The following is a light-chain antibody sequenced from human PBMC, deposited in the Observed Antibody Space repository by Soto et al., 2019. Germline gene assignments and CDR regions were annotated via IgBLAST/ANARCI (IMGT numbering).Light chain of an antibody. V-gene: IGLV1-40*01. Sequence: QSVLTQPPSVSGAPGQRVTISCTGSGSNIGAGYDVHWYQQLPGTAPKLLIYGNSNRPSGVPDRFSGSESGTSASLAITGLQAEDEADYYCQSYDSSLSVVFGGGTKLTVL. CDR3: QSYDSSLSVV. J-gene: IGLJ2*01. CDR1: GSNIGAGYD. CDR2: GNS.